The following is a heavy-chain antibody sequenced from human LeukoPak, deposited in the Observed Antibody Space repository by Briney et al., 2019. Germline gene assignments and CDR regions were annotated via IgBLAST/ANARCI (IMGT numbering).Heavy chain of an antibody. CDR3: ARGRRWLQLLFDY. D-gene: IGHD5-24*01. Sequence: GGSLRLPCAVSGFTFSSYWMNWVRQAPGKGLEWVANIKQDGSQKYYVDSVKGRFTISRDNSKNTLYLQMNSLRAEDTAVYYCARGRRWLQLLFDYWGQGTLVTVSS. CDR1: GFTFSSYW. J-gene: IGHJ4*02. V-gene: IGHV3-7*01. CDR2: IKQDGSQK.